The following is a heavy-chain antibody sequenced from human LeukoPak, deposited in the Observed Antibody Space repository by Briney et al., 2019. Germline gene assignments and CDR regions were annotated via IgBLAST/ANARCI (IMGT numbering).Heavy chain of an antibody. Sequence: GGSLRLSCAASGFTFSNCAMSWVRQAPGKGLEWVSTISGSGGSTYHADSVKGRFTISRDNSKNTLYLQMNSLRAEDAAVYYCAKQSRSSGWYPIDYWGQGTLVTVSS. CDR1: GFTFSNCA. CDR3: AKQSRSSGWYPIDY. V-gene: IGHV3-23*01. CDR2: ISGSGGST. D-gene: IGHD6-19*01. J-gene: IGHJ4*02.